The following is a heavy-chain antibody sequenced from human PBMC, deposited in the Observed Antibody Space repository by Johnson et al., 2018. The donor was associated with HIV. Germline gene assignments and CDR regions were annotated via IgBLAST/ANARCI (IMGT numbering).Heavy chain of an antibody. Sequence: VQLVESGGGLVKTGESLRLSCAASGFTFSNAWMSWVRQGPGKGLEWVSAISGSGHSTYYADSVKGRFTISRDNSKNSLYLQMNSLRTEDTALYYCGKDALYGEYEEDFAFDIWGQGTMVTVFS. CDR2: ISGSGHST. J-gene: IGHJ3*02. CDR3: GKDALYGEYEEDFAFDI. CDR1: GFTFSNAW. V-gene: IGHV3-23*04. D-gene: IGHD4-17*01.